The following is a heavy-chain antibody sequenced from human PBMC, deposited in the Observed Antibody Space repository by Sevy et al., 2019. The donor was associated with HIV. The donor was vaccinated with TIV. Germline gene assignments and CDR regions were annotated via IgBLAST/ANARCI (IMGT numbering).Heavy chain of an antibody. CDR3: ARQGAYYYDSSGYYSGMDV. J-gene: IGHJ6*02. V-gene: IGHV4-39*01. Sequence: SETLSLTCTVSAGSISSSSYYWGWIRQPPGKGLEWIGSIYYSGSTYYNPSLKSRVTISVDTSKNQFSLKLSSVTAADTAVYYCARQGAYYYDSSGYYSGMDVWGQGTTVTVSS. CDR2: IYYSGST. CDR1: AGSISSSSYY. D-gene: IGHD3-22*01.